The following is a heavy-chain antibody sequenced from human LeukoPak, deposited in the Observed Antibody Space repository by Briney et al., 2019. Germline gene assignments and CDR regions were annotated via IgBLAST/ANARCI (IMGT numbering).Heavy chain of an antibody. Sequence: SGTLSLTCVVSGGSISSSNWWSWVRQPPEKGLEWIGEIYHSGSTNYNPSLKSRVTISVETSKNQFSLKLSSVTAADTAVYYCARVTGYMIEDYFDYWGQGTLVTVSS. CDR2: IYHSGST. CDR1: GGSISSSNW. D-gene: IGHD3-22*01. J-gene: IGHJ4*02. CDR3: ARVTGYMIEDYFDY. V-gene: IGHV4-4*02.